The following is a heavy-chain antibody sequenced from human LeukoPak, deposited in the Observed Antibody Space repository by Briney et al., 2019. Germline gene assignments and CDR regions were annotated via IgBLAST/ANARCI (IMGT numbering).Heavy chain of an antibody. J-gene: IGHJ3*02. CDR1: GGSISSHH. V-gene: IGHV4-59*11. CDR2: FYYSGGT. D-gene: IGHD3-3*01. Sequence: SETLSLTCTVSGGSISSHHWSWIRQPPGKGLEWIGHFYYSGGTNYTPSLKSRVTISVDTSKNQFSLKLSSVTAADTAVYYCARVWLISSPNDAFDIWGQGTMVTVSS. CDR3: ARVWLISSPNDAFDI.